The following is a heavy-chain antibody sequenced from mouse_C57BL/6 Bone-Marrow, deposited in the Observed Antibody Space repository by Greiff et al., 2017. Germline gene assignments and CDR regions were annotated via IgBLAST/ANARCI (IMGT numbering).Heavy chain of an antibody. CDR3: GRQRDGDPYYAMDY. D-gene: IGHD2-13*01. V-gene: IGHV5-12*01. CDR2: ISNGGGST. Sequence: DVKLVESGGGLVQPGGSLKLSCAASGFTFSDYYMYWVRQTPEKRLEWVAYISNGGGSTYYPDTVKGRFTIARDNAKNTLYLQMSRLKSEDTAMYYCGRQRDGDPYYAMDYWGQGTSVTVSS. J-gene: IGHJ4*01. CDR1: GFTFSDYY.